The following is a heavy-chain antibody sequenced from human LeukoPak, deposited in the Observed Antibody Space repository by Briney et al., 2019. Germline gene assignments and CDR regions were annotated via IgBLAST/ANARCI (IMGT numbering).Heavy chain of an antibody. V-gene: IGHV4-34*01. CDR1: GGSFSGYY. CDR3: ARSAVAGSASFDY. J-gene: IGHJ4*02. Sequence: ASETLSLTCAVYGGSFSGYYWSWIRQPPGKGLEWIGEINHSGSTNYNPSLKSRITISVDTSKNQFSLKLSSVTAADTAVYYCARSAVAGSASFDYWGQGTLVTVSS. CDR2: INHSGST. D-gene: IGHD6-19*01.